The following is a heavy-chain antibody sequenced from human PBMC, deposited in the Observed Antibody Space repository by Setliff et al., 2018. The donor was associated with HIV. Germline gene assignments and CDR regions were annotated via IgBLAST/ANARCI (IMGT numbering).Heavy chain of an antibody. D-gene: IGHD1-1*01. V-gene: IGHV1-18*01. J-gene: IGHJ6*03. CDR2: ISPYNGNT. CDR1: GYTFSNYG. CDR3: ASTNWNYYMDV. Sequence: RASVKVSCKASGYTFSNYGISWVRQAPGQGLEWMGWISPYNGNTNYVQKLQGRVTMTTDTSTSTAYMELRSLRSDDTAVYYCASTNWNYYMDVWGKGTTVTVSS.